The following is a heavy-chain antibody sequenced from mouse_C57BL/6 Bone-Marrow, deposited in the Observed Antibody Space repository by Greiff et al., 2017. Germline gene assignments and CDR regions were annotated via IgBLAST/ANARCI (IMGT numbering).Heavy chain of an antibody. CDR3: ARSTVVSPAWFAY. V-gene: IGHV7-3*01. CDR1: GFTFTDYY. D-gene: IGHD1-1*01. Sequence: DVMLVESGGGLVQPGGSLSLSCAASGFTFTDYYMSWVRQPPGKALEWLGFIRNKANGYTTEYSASVKGRFTISRDNSQSILYLQMNALRAEDSATYYCARSTVVSPAWFAYWGQGTLVTVSA. J-gene: IGHJ3*01. CDR2: IRNKANGYTT.